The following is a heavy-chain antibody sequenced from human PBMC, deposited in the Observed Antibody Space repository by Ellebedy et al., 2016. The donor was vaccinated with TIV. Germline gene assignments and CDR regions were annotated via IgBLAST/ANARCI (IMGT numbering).Heavy chain of an antibody. CDR2: SGNP. D-gene: IGHD3-10*01. V-gene: IGHV4-59*08. J-gene: IGHJ4*02. CDR1: GGSISAYY. Sequence: SETLSLTXAVSGGSISAYYWTWIRRPPGKGLEWIGHSGNPNYNPSLRSRVTISMDTSKNQLSLKLTSVTPADTAVYYCARPPMGKTAPLEYWGLGALVTVSS. CDR3: ARPPMGKTAPLEY.